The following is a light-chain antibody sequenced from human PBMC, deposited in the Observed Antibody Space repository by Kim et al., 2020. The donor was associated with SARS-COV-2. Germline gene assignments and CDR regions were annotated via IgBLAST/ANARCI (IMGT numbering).Light chain of an antibody. CDR1: QSVSSSY. CDR3: QQYGSSPT. CDR2: AAS. J-gene: IGKJ1*01. Sequence: LSPGGRATLSCRASQSVSSSYLTWYQQKPGQAPRLLIYAASSRATGIPDRFSGSESGAECTLTISRLEPEDFAVYYCQQYGSSPTFGQGTKVDIK. V-gene: IGKV3-20*01.